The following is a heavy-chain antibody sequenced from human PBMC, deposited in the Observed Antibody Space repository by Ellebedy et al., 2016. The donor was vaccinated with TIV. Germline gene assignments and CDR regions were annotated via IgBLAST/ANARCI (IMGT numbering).Heavy chain of an antibody. V-gene: IGHV3-23*01. J-gene: IGHJ6*02. CDR2: LTGAGVGT. D-gene: IGHD6-6*01. CDR1: GFTFATYA. Sequence: PGGSLRLSCEASGFTFATYAMTWARQAPGKGLEWVSGLTGAGVGTYYADSVKGRFTISRDNSKNTLSLQMNSLRAEDTAVYYCARRIAARPDYYYAMDVWGQGTTVTVAS. CDR3: ARRIAARPDYYYAMDV.